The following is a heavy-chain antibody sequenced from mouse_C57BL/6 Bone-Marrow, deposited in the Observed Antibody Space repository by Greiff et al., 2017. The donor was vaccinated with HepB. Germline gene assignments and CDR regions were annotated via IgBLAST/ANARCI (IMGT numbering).Heavy chain of an antibody. J-gene: IGHJ3*01. CDR2: IYPSDSET. CDR3: ARPLYYDGSSPFAY. V-gene: IGHV1-61*01. Sequence: QVQLQQPGAELVRPGSSVKLSCKASGYTFTSYWMDWVKQRPGQGLEWIGNIYPSDSETHYNQKFKDKATLTVDKSSSTAYMQLSSLTSEDSAVYYCARPLYYDGSSPFAYWGQGTLVTVSA. CDR1: GYTFTSYW. D-gene: IGHD1-1*01.